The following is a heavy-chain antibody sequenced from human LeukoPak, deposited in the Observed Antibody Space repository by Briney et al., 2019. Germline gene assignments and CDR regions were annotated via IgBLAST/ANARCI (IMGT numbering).Heavy chain of an antibody. Sequence: SETLSLTCTVSRGSISSDYWSWIRQPPGKGLEWIGYSYYSGSTNYNPFLKSRVTISVDTSKNQFSLKLSSVTAADTAVYYCARAYGGVFDYWGQGTLVTVSS. CDR2: SYYSGST. V-gene: IGHV4-59*01. CDR1: RGSISSDY. D-gene: IGHD4-23*01. CDR3: ARAYGGVFDY. J-gene: IGHJ4*02.